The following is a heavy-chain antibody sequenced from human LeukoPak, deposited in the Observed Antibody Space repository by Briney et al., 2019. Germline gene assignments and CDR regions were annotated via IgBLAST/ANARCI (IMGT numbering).Heavy chain of an antibody. V-gene: IGHV3-7*05. CDR2: IKNDGGEE. J-gene: IGHJ4*02. Sequence: PGGSLRLSCAASGFTFSNYWMTWVRQAPGKGLEWVANIKNDGGEEYYVDSVKGRFTISRDNAKNSLYLQMNSLRAEDTAVYYCATYYYDSSGCKDWGQGTLVTVSS. CDR3: ATYYYDSSGCKD. D-gene: IGHD3-22*01. CDR1: GFTFSNYW.